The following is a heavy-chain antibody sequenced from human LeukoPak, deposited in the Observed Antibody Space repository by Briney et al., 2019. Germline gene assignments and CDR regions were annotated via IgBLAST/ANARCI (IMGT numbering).Heavy chain of an antibody. CDR2: IYSGGTT. J-gene: IGHJ6*02. D-gene: IGHD6-19*01. V-gene: IGHV3-53*01. CDR1: GFSVSSNY. Sequence: GGSLRLSCAASGFSVSSNYMSWVRQAPGKGLEWVSVIYSGGTTYYADSVKGRFTISRDNSKNTLYLHMNSLRVDDTAVYYCARILAVAGYGMDVWGQRTTVTVSS. CDR3: ARILAVAGYGMDV.